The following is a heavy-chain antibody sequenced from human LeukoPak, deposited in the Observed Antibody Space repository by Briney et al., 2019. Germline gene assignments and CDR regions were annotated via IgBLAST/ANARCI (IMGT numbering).Heavy chain of an antibody. CDR2: IKADGSGK. J-gene: IGHJ4*01. CDR1: GFTFSTSW. V-gene: IGHV3-7*01. CDR3: ARDRGWQQFDY. Sequence: GGSLRLSCVASGFTFSTSWMTWVRQAPGMGLERVANIKADGSGKYYVDSVRGRFSISRDNAKNSLYLELNNLRAEDTGVYFCARDRGWQQFDYWGQGTLVTVSS. D-gene: IGHD5-24*01.